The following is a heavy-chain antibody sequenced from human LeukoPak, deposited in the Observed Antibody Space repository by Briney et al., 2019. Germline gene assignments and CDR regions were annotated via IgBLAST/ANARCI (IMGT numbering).Heavy chain of an antibody. V-gene: IGHV1-18*01. CDR3: ARVSMGSSGWNYYYYYGMDV. CDR1: GYTFTSCG. Sequence: GASVKVSCKASGYTFTSCGISWVRQAPGQGLEWMGWISAYNGNTNYAQKLQGRVTMTTDTSTSTAYMELRSLRSDDTAVYYCARVSMGSSGWNYYYYYGMDVWGQGTTVTVS. J-gene: IGHJ6*02. CDR2: ISAYNGNT. D-gene: IGHD6-19*01.